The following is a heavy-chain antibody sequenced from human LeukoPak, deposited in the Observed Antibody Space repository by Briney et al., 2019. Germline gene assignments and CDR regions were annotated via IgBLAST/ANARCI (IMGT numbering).Heavy chain of an antibody. CDR2: IKQDGSGK. CDR3: AREGDYYDSSDAFDI. Sequence: GGSLRLSCAASGFTFSSYWMSWVRQAPGKGLEWVAHIKQDGSGKYYVDSVKGRFTISRDNAKNSLYLQMNSLRAEDTAVYYCAREGDYYDSSDAFDIWGQGTMVTVSS. V-gene: IGHV3-7*01. D-gene: IGHD3-22*01. CDR1: GFTFSSYW. J-gene: IGHJ3*02.